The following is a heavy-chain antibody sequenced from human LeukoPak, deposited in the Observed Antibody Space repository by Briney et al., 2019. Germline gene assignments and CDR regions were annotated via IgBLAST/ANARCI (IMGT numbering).Heavy chain of an antibody. D-gene: IGHD3-10*01. V-gene: IGHV4-59*08. CDR2: IYYSGST. Sequence: PSETLSLTCTVSGGSINSYYWSWIRQPPGKGLEWIGYIYYSGSTNYNPSLKSRVTISVDTSKNQFSLKLSSVTAADTAVYYCARSPFANDYWGQGTLVTVSS. J-gene: IGHJ4*02. CDR1: GGSINSYY. CDR3: ARSPFANDY.